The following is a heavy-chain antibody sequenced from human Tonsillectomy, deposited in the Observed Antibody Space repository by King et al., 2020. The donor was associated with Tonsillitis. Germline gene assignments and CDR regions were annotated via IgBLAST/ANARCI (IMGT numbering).Heavy chain of an antibody. J-gene: IGHJ3*02. CDR1: EFIFSTYT. CDR3: ARVKKYYYDSSGYPLDTFDI. V-gene: IGHV3-21*01. Sequence: VQLVESGGGLVKPGGSLRLSCAASEFIFSTYTMNWVRQAPGKGLEWVSSIGSSGGYIYYADSVKGRFTITRDNAENSLYLQMNSLRAEDTAVYYCARVKKYYYDSSGYPLDTFDIWGQGKMVTVSS. D-gene: IGHD3-22*01. CDR2: IGSSGGYI.